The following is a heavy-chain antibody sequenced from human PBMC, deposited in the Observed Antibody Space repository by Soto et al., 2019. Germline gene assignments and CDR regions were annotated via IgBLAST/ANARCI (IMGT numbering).Heavy chain of an antibody. Sequence: QVQLVQSGAEVKKPGSSVKVSCKASGGTFNNYPITWVRQAPGQGLERMGGSIPIFGTANYAQKFQGRVTITVDESTSTAYMELSSLRSEDTAVYYCARGRGYSGDDHYYYFDMDVWGQGTTVTVSS. D-gene: IGHD5-12*01. V-gene: IGHV1-69*01. CDR3: ARGRGYSGDDHYYYFDMDV. CDR2: SIPIFGTA. J-gene: IGHJ6*02. CDR1: GGTFNNYP.